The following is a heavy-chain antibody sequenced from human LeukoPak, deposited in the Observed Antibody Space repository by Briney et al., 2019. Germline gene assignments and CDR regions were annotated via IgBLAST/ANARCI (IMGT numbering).Heavy chain of an antibody. J-gene: IGHJ1*01. V-gene: IGHV3-30*01. D-gene: IGHD4-11*01. CDR2: ISYDGSNK. CDR3: AKDVYSNYGHFQY. Sequence: GRSLRHSCAASGFTFSSYAMHWVRQAPGKGLEWVAVISYDGSNKYYADSVKGRFTISRDNSKNTLYLQMNGLRAEDTAVYYCAKDVYSNYGHFQYWGQGTLVTVSS. CDR1: GFTFSSYA.